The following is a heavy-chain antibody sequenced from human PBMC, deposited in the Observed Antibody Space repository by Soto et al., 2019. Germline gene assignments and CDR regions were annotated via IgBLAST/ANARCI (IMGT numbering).Heavy chain of an antibody. CDR1: GFTFSSYG. Sequence: GGSLRLSCAASGFTFSSYGMHWVRQAPGKGLEWVAVISYDGSNKYYADSVKGRFTISRDNSKNTLYLQMNSLRAEDTAVYYCAKDVGVATNDYYYGMDVWGQGTTVTVS. D-gene: IGHD5-12*01. CDR3: AKDVGVATNDYYYGMDV. J-gene: IGHJ6*02. V-gene: IGHV3-30*18. CDR2: ISYDGSNK.